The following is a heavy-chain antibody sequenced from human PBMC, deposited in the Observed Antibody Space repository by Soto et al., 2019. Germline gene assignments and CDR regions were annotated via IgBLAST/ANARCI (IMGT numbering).Heavy chain of an antibody. V-gene: IGHV4-30-2*01. J-gene: IGHJ5*02. D-gene: IGHD1-7*01. CDR2: IYHSGST. CDR1: GGSISSGGYS. CDR3: GELPDR. Sequence: SETLSLTCAVSGGSISSGGYSWSWIRQPPGKGLEWIGYIYHSGSTYYNPSLKSRVTTSVDRSKNQFSLKLSSVTAAVTAVDYCGELPDRWGQGSLVTVSS.